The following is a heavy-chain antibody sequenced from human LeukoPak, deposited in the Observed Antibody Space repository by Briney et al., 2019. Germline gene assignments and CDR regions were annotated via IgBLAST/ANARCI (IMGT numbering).Heavy chain of an antibody. CDR3: AREFSWGGDY. Sequence: ASAKVSCKASGYILTDYYMHWVRQAPGQGPEWMGWINVKNGVTNYAQKFQGRVTMTRDTSISTAYMELTRLRSDDTAVYYCAREFSWGGDYWGQGTLVTVSS. CDR1: GYILTDYY. J-gene: IGHJ4*02. CDR2: INVKNGVT. V-gene: IGHV1-2*02. D-gene: IGHD3-16*01.